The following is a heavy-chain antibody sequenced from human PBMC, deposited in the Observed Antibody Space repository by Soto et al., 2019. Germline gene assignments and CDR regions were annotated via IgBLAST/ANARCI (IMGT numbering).Heavy chain of an antibody. D-gene: IGHD5-18*01. CDR2: IIPIFGTA. Sequence: SVKVSCKASGGTFSSYAISWVRQAPGQGLEWTGGIIPIFGTANYAQKFQGRVTITADESTSTAYMELSSLRSEDTAVYYCAGEAGYSYGYFDYWGQGTLVTVSS. CDR1: GGTFSSYA. J-gene: IGHJ4*02. CDR3: AGEAGYSYGYFDY. V-gene: IGHV1-69*13.